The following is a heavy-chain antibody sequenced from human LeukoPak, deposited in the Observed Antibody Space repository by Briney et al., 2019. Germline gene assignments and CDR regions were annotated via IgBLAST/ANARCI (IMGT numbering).Heavy chain of an antibody. CDR3: AREGYYGSGSPPSLYFDY. Sequence: GSLRLSCAASGFTFRNYVIHWVRQAPGKGLEWVAVTSSDLNVKLYADSVKGRFTISRDNSRSTLYLQMNSLRPEDTAIYYCAREGYYGSGSPPSLYFDYWGQGTLVTVSS. J-gene: IGHJ4*02. CDR1: GFTFRNYV. CDR2: TSSDLNVK. V-gene: IGHV3-30-3*01. D-gene: IGHD3-10*01.